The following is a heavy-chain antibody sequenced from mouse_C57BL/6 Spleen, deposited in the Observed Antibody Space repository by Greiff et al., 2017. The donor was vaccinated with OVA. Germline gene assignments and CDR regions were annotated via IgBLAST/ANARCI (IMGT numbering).Heavy chain of an antibody. Sequence: LQESGAELVRPGASVTLSRKASGYTFTDYEMHWVKQTPVHGLEWIGAIDPETGGTAYNQKFKGKAILTADKSSSTAYMELRSLTSEDSAVYYCTRPPYYGSSYRYFDVWGTGTTVTVSS. J-gene: IGHJ1*03. V-gene: IGHV1-15*01. D-gene: IGHD1-1*01. CDR3: TRPPYYGSSYRYFDV. CDR1: GYTFTDYE. CDR2: IDPETGGT.